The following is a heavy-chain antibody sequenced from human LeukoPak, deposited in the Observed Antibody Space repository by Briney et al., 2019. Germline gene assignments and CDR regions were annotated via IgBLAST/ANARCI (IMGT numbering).Heavy chain of an antibody. CDR2: INHSGST. Sequence: ASETLSLTCAVYGGSFSGYYWSWIRQPPGKGLEWIGEINHSGSTNYNPSLKSRVTISVDTSKNQFSLKLSSVTAADTAVYYCARPLHYYDSSGYSDWGQGTLVTVSS. CDR3: ARPLHYYDSSGYSD. J-gene: IGHJ4*02. V-gene: IGHV4-34*01. CDR1: GGSFSGYY. D-gene: IGHD3-22*01.